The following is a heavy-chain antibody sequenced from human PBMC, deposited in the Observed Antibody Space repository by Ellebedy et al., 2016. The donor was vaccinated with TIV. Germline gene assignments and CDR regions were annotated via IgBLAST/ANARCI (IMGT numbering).Heavy chain of an antibody. D-gene: IGHD6-6*01. CDR2: INPNSGGT. CDR3: ARDYSSSTDFDY. CDR1: GYTFTGYY. V-gene: IGHV1-2*02. Sequence: ASVKVSCKASGYTFTGYYMHWVRQAPGQGLEWMGWINPNSGGTNYAQKFQGRVTMTRDTSISTAYMEPSRLRSDDTAVYYCARDYSSSTDFDYWGQGTLVTVSS. J-gene: IGHJ4*02.